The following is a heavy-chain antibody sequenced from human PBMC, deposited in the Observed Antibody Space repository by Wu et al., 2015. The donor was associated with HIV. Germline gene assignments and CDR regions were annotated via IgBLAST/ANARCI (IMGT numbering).Heavy chain of an antibody. Sequence: QVQLLQSGAEVKKPGSSVKVSCKASGGTFSSYAISWVRQAPGQGLEWIGGIIPMFNTANYAQKFQGRVTITADESTSTAYMELSSLGSEDTAEYYCARERDYCNDLSCHGFDYWGQGTLVIVSS. V-gene: IGHV1-69*12. CDR2: IIPMFNTA. D-gene: IGHD2/OR15-2a*01. CDR3: ARERDYCNDLSCHGFDY. J-gene: IGHJ4*02. CDR1: GGTFSSYA.